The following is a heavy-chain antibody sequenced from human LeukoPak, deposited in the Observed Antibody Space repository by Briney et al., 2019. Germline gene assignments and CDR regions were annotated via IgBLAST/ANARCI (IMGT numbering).Heavy chain of an antibody. V-gene: IGHV3-23*01. J-gene: IGHJ4*02. CDR2: ISGSAGST. Sequence: GGSLRLSCVASGFTFSNYALTWIRQVPGKGLEWVSAISGSAGSTHYADSVKGRFTISRDNSKNTLYLQMNRLRAEDTAVYYCAKEWTSMTYFDYWGQGTLVTVSS. CDR1: GFTFSNYA. CDR3: AKEWTSMTYFDY. D-gene: IGHD2/OR15-2a*01.